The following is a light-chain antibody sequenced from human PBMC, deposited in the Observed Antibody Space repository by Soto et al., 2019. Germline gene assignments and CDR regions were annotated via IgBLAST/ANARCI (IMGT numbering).Light chain of an antibody. CDR2: EVS. J-gene: IGLJ1*01. V-gene: IGLV2-14*01. CDR3: SSYTSSSIDYV. Sequence: QSALTQPASVSGSPGQSITISCTGTSSDVGGYNYVSWYQQHPGKAPKLMIYEVSNRPSGVSNRFSGSKSDNTASLTISGLQAKDEADYYCSSYTSSSIDYVFGTGTKVTVL. CDR1: SSDVGGYNY.